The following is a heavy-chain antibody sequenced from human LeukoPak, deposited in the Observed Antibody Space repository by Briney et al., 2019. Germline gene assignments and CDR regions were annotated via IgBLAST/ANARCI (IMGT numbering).Heavy chain of an antibody. D-gene: IGHD6-19*01. CDR1: GGTFSSYA. CDR3: ARDYSIAVAADAAIDAFDI. J-gene: IGHJ3*02. Sequence: SVKVSCKASGGTFSSYAISWVRQAPGQGLEWMGRIIPIFGIANYAQKFQGRVTITADKSTSTAYMELSSLRSEDTAVYYCARDYSIAVAADAAIDAFDIWGQGTMVTVSS. V-gene: IGHV1-69*04. CDR2: IIPIFGIA.